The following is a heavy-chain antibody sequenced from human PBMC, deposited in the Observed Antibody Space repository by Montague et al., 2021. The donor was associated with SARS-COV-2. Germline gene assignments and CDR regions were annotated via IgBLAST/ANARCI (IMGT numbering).Heavy chain of an antibody. CDR1: GGSFSGYF. J-gene: IGHJ4*02. D-gene: IGHD5/OR15-5a*01. CDR2: ISYTGHT. V-gene: IGHV4-34*01. CDR3: ARSHYSVSRCPD. Sequence: SETLSLTCAIYGGSFSGYFWSWIRQSPGKGLEWIGEISYTGHTRYNPSLQSRVSISGDSSENQFSLTLTSVTAADTAVYYCARSHYSVSRCPDWSQGTLVTVSS.